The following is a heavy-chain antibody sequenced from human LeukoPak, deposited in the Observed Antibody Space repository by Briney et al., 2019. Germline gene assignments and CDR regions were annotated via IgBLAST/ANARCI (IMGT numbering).Heavy chain of an antibody. Sequence: SETLSLTCTVSGGSISSYYWSWLRHPPGRGLEWIGYIYYSGSTNYNPSLKSRVTISVDTSKNQFSLKLSSVTAADTAVYYCARVLWNWFDPWGQGTLVTVSS. V-gene: IGHV4-59*01. CDR3: ARVLWNWFDP. CDR1: GGSISSYY. CDR2: IYYSGST. J-gene: IGHJ5*02.